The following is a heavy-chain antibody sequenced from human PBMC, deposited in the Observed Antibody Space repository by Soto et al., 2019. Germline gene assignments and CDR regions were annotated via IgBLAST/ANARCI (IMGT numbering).Heavy chain of an antibody. CDR2: ISSSSSTI. Sequence: GGSLRLSCAASGFTFSSYSMNWVRQAPGKGLEWVSYISSSSSTIYYADSVKGRFTISRDNAKNSLYLQMNSLRDEDTAVYYCARDLKYYLTYDHYYYGMDVWGQGTTVTVSS. CDR3: ARDLKYYLTYDHYYYGMDV. CDR1: GFTFSSYS. V-gene: IGHV3-48*02. J-gene: IGHJ6*02. D-gene: IGHD1-26*01.